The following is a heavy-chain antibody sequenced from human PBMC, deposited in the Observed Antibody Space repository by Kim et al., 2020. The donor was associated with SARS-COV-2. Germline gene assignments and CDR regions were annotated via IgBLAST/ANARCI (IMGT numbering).Heavy chain of an antibody. V-gene: IGHV3-21*01. D-gene: IGHD3-10*01. CDR3: ARGDKAYYGSGE. CDR1: GFSFSSYS. CDR2: ISSSSSSI. Sequence: GGSLRLSCAASGFSFSSYSMNWVRQAPGKGLEWVSSISSSSSSIYYADSVKGRFTISRDNAKNSLYLQMSSLRAEDTAVYYCARGDKAYYGSGEWGQGTLVTVSS. J-gene: IGHJ4*02.